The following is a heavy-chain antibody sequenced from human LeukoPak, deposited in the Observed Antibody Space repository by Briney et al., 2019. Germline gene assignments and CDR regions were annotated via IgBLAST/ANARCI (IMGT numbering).Heavy chain of an antibody. CDR3: ARDSPTLRHFDY. CDR1: GGSISSYY. D-gene: IGHD5-12*01. J-gene: IGHJ4*02. Sequence: SETLSLTCTVSGGSISSYYWSWIRQPAGKGLEWIGRIYTSGSTNYNPSLKSRVTISVDTSKNQFSLKLSSVTAADTAVYYCARDSPTLRHFDYWGQGTLVTVSS. V-gene: IGHV4-4*07. CDR2: IYTSGST.